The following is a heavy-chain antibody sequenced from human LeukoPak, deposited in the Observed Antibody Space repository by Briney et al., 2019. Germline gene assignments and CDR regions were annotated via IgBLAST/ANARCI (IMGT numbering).Heavy chain of an antibody. CDR3: ARACTSTSCHENNWFDP. V-gene: IGHV1-18*01. D-gene: IGHD2-2*01. CDR2: ISGYNGKT. CDR1: GYTFTNYG. J-gene: IGHJ5*02. Sequence: ASVTVSFKASGYTFTNYGISWVRQAPGQGLEWMGWISGYNGKTNYAVKLPGRVTVTTDISTSTAYMELRSLRSDDTAVYYCARACTSTSCHENNWFDPWGQGTLVIVSS.